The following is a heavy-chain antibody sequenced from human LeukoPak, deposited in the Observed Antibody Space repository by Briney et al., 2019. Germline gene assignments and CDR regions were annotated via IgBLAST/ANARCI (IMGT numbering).Heavy chain of an antibody. V-gene: IGHV4-59*01. CDR1: GGSIISYY. J-gene: IGHJ4*02. CDR2: IYYSGST. D-gene: IGHD4-23*01. CDR3: ARAPRYGGIDY. Sequence: SETLSLTCPVSGGSIISYYWNWIRQPPGKGLEWIGYIYYSGSTNYNPSLKSRVTISVDTSKNQFSLKLSSVTAADTAVYYCARAPRYGGIDYWGQGTLVTVSS.